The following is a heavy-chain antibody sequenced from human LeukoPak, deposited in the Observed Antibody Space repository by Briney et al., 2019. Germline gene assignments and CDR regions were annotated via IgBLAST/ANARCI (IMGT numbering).Heavy chain of an antibody. D-gene: IGHD4-17*01. J-gene: IGHJ6*02. CDR3: AGDPTVTTPDYYYYGMDV. V-gene: IGHV4-39*07. CDR2: IYYSGST. CDR1: GDSISSSSYY. Sequence: SETLSLTCTASGDSISSSSYYWGWIRQPPGKGLEWIGMIYYSGSTYYNPSLKSRVTISVDTSKNQFSLKLSSVTAADTAVYYCAGDPTVTTPDYYYYGMDVWGQGTTVTVSS.